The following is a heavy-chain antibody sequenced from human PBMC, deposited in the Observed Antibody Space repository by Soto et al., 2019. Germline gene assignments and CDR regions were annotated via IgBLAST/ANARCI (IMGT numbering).Heavy chain of an antibody. CDR3: ASSSKSGNNGNYGGS. Sequence: QVQLVQSGAEVKKPVASVKISCKASGDTFTSYVIHWVCQAPGQRLEWMGWINAGNGYTKYSEKFQGRVNITGDTSASTVCMELSRLRSEDTDVYYCASSSKSGNNGNYGGSWGQGSLVTVSS. CDR2: INAGNGYT. V-gene: IGHV1-3*01. CDR1: GDTFTSYV. D-gene: IGHD1-26*01. J-gene: IGHJ4*02.